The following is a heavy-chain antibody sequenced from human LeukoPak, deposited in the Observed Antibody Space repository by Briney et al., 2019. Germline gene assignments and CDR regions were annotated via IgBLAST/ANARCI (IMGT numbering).Heavy chain of an antibody. J-gene: IGHJ5*02. D-gene: IGHD1-14*01. Sequence: SQTLSLTCAISGDSFSSNSAAWNWIRQSPSRGLEWLGRTYYRSKWYNDYAVSVKSRITINPDTSKNQFSLQLNPVTPEDTAVYYCARGGARTLINWFDPWGQGTLVTVSS. CDR1: GDSFSSNSAA. CDR3: ARGGARTLINWFDP. V-gene: IGHV6-1*01. CDR2: TYYRSKWYN.